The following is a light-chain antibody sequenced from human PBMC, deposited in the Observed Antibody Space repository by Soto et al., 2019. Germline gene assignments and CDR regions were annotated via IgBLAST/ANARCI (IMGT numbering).Light chain of an antibody. CDR3: SSYTTSSTRV. CDR1: SSDIGGYNS. CDR2: DVS. Sequence: QSALIQPASVSASPGQSITISCTGTSSDIGGYNSVSWYQQHPGTAPQLLIFDVSFRPSGISTRFSGSKSGNTASLTISGLQAEDEADYYCSSYTTSSTRVFGGGTKLTVL. J-gene: IGLJ2*01. V-gene: IGLV2-14*01.